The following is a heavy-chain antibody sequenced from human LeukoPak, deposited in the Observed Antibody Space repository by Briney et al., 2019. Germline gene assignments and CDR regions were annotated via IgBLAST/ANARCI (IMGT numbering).Heavy chain of an antibody. D-gene: IGHD2-2*02. CDR2: ISGSGGST. V-gene: IGHV3-23*01. J-gene: IGHJ1*01. Sequence: PGGSLRLSCAASEFTFNNYAMNWVRQAPGKGLEWVSTISGSGGSTFYADSVKGRFTISRDNSKDTVYLQMNSLRAEDTALYYCAKDFTEAVGGYTYFQNWGQGTLVTVSS. CDR3: AKDFTEAVGGYTYFQN. CDR1: EFTFNNYA.